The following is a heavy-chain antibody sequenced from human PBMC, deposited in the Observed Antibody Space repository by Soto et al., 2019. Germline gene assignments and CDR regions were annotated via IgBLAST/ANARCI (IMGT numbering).Heavy chain of an antibody. CDR3: VKNSGWFNT. CDR2: IDGSGGIT. CDR1: GSTFGTTD. V-gene: IGHV3-23*01. D-gene: IGHD3-10*01. Sequence: GGSLRLSCAASGSTFGTTDMSWVRQAPGEGLEWVSTIDGSGGITYYADSVKGWFTISRDNSRNTVYLQMNSLRGDDTALYYCVKNSGWFNTWGQGALVTVSS. J-gene: IGHJ5*02.